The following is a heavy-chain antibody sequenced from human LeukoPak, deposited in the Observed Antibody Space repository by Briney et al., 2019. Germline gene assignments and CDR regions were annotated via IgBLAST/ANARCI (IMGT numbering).Heavy chain of an antibody. CDR3: ARHQGSRGAFGI. Sequence: SETLSLTCTVSGGSISSYYWSWIRRPPGKGLEWIGNIYYSGTTNYNPSLESRVAISVDTSKNQFSLKLSSVTAADTAVYYCARHQGSRGAFGIWGQGTMVTVSS. V-gene: IGHV4-59*12. CDR1: GGSISSYY. CDR2: IYYSGTT. J-gene: IGHJ3*02. D-gene: IGHD2-15*01.